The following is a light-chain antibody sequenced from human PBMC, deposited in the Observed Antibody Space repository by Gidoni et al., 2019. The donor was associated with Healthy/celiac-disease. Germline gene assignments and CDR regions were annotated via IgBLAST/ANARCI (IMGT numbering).Light chain of an antibody. CDR2: EVS. V-gene: IGLV2-14*01. J-gene: IGLJ2*01. CDR3: SSYTSSSTLGV. Sequence: QPASVSGSPGQSITISCTGTSSDVGGYNYVSWYQQHPGKAPKLMIYEVSNRPSGVSNRFSGSKSGNTASLTISGLQAEDEADYYCSSYTSSSTLGVFGGGTKLTVL. CDR1: SSDVGGYNY.